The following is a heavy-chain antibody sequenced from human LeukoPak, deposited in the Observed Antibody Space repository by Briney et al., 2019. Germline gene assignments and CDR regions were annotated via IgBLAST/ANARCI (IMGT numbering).Heavy chain of an antibody. V-gene: IGHV1-69*05. J-gene: IGHJ6*03. CDR2: IIPLFGTT. CDR3: ASHHYGSGHKADYYFYYYMDV. D-gene: IGHD3-10*01. CDR1: GGTFSNYD. Sequence: SVKVSCKASGGTFSNYDFGWVRQAPGQGLEWMGGIIPLFGTTNYAQKFQGRLTITTDESTGTAYMNLSSLISEDTAVYCCASHHYGSGHKADYYFYYYMDVWGTGTAVTVSS.